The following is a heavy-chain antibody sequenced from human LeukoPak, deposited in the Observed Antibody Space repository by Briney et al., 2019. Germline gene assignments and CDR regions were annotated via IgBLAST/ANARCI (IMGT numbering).Heavy chain of an antibody. CDR2: ITSSGTYI. CDR1: GFTFDDYA. CDR3: TRDPRHFDS. J-gene: IGHJ5*01. V-gene: IGHV3-21*01. Sequence: GGSLRLSCAASGFTFDDYAMNWVRQAPGKALEWVSSITSSGTYIFYADSVKGRFTISRDNAKNSLYLQMSSLRVEDTAVYYCTRDPRHFDSCGQGTLVTVSS. D-gene: IGHD6-6*01.